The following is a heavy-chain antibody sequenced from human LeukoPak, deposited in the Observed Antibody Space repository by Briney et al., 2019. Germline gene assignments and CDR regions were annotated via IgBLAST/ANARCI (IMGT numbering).Heavy chain of an antibody. CDR3: AKDFRNYDFWSGPFDY. CDR2: ISGSGGST. V-gene: IGHV3-23*01. Sequence: PGGSLRLSCAASGFTFSSYAMSWVRQAPGKGLEWVSAISGSGGSTYYADSVKGRFTISRDNSKNTLYLQMNSLRAEDTAVYYCAKDFRNYDFWSGPFDYWGQGTLVTVSS. CDR1: GFTFSSYA. D-gene: IGHD3-3*01. J-gene: IGHJ4*02.